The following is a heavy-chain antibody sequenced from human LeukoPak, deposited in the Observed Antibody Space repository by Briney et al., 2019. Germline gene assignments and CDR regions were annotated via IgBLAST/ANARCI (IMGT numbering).Heavy chain of an antibody. CDR1: GGSFSGYY. V-gene: IGHV4-34*01. CDR3: ARVCISTYYYDSSGYPRTRVNRAYLEH. CDR2: INHSGST. Sequence: PSETLSLTCAVYGGSFSGYYWSWIRQPPGKGLEWIGEINHSGSTNYNPSLKSRVTISVDTSKNQFSLKLSSVTAADTAVYYCARVCISTYYYDSSGYPRTRVNRAYLEHWGQGTLVTVSS. D-gene: IGHD3-22*01. J-gene: IGHJ4*02.